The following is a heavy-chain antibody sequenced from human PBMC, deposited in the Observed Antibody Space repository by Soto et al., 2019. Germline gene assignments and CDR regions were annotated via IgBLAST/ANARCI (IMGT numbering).Heavy chain of an antibody. D-gene: IGHD1-1*01. CDR2: IWYDGSNK. V-gene: IGHV3-33*01. CDR1: GFTFSSYG. J-gene: IGHJ3*02. CDR3: ASDYWNLISTDSQDAFDI. Sequence: GGSLRLSCAASGFTFSSYGMHWVRQAPGKGLEWVAVIWYDGSNKYYADSVKGRFTISRDNSKNTLYLQMNSLRAEDTDVYYCASDYWNLISTDSQDAFDIWGQGTMVTVSS.